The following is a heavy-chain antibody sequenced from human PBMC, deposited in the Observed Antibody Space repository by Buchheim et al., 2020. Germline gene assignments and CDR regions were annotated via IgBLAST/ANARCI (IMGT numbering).Heavy chain of an antibody. J-gene: IGHJ4*02. Sequence: EVQLVESGGGLVRPGGSLRLSCAASGFIFSAYEMNWVRQAPGKGLEWVSYFGSSGSTIYYADSVKGRFTISRDNAKNSLYLHMNSLRAEDTAVYYCARAIIAASFDYWGQGTL. CDR2: FGSSGSTI. CDR1: GFIFSAYE. D-gene: IGHD6-25*01. CDR3: ARAIIAASFDY. V-gene: IGHV3-48*03.